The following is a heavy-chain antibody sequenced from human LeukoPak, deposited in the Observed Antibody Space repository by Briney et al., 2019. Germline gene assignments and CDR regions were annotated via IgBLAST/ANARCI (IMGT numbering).Heavy chain of an antibody. D-gene: IGHD5-12*01. V-gene: IGHV4-39*01. CDR1: GGSISSGTYY. CDR2: IYYSGST. Sequence: KPSETLSLTCSVSGGSISSGTYYWDWLRQPPGKGLEWIGSIYYSGSTYYNASLKSRVTISVDTSKNDFSLKLSSVTAADTAVYYCARQGSDYEPFDDWGQGTLVTVSS. J-gene: IGHJ4*02. CDR3: ARQGSDYEPFDD.